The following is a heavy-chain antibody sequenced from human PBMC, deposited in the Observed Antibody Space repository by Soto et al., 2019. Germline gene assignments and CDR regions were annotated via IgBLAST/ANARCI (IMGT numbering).Heavy chain of an antibody. D-gene: IGHD2-15*01. CDR1: GGTFSSYA. V-gene: IGHV1-69*13. CDR2: IIPIFGTA. Sequence: GASVKVSCKASGGTFSSYAISWVRQAPGQGLEWMGGIIPIFGTANYAQKFQGRVTITADGSTSTAYMELSSLRSEDTAVYYCARGYGDYYYYGMDVWGQGTTVTVSS. J-gene: IGHJ6*02. CDR3: ARGYGDYYYYGMDV.